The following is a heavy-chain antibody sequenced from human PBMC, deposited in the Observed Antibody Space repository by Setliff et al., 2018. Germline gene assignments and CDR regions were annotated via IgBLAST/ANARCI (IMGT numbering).Heavy chain of an antibody. CDR1: GFTFSGSA. CDR2: IRGRTDNYAT. J-gene: IGHJ3*02. Sequence: GGSLRLSCAASGFTFSGSAVYWVRQASVKGLEWVGRIRGRTDNYATAYAASVRGRFTISRDDSKNTAYLQMNSLKTEDTAVYYCTFARDGYDVFDIWGQGTMVTVSS. CDR3: TFARDGYDVFDI. D-gene: IGHD5-18*01. V-gene: IGHV3-73*01.